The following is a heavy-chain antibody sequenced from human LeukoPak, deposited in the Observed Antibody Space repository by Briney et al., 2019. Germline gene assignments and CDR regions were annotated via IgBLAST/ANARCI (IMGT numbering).Heavy chain of an antibody. CDR3: AREGILRYFGY. V-gene: IGHV4-59*06. D-gene: IGHD3-9*01. J-gene: IGHJ4*02. Sequence: SETLSLTCTVSGGSISSYYWSWIRQHPGKGLEWIGYIYYSGSTYYNPSLKSRVTISVDTSKNQFSLKLSSVTAADTAVYYCAREGILRYFGYWGQGTLVTVSS. CDR1: GGSISSYY. CDR2: IYYSGST.